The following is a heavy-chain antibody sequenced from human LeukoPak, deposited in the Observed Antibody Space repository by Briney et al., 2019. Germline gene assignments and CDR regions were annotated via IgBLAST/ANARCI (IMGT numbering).Heavy chain of an antibody. D-gene: IGHD3-22*01. Sequence: GGSLRLSCAASGFTFDDYAMHWVRQAPGKGLEWVSGISWNSGSIGYADSVKGRFTISRDNAKNSLYLQMNSLRAEDTALYYCAEDADSSGYIRRFDYWGQGTLVTVSS. CDR1: GFTFDDYA. CDR3: AEDADSSGYIRRFDY. J-gene: IGHJ4*02. V-gene: IGHV3-9*01. CDR2: ISWNSGSI.